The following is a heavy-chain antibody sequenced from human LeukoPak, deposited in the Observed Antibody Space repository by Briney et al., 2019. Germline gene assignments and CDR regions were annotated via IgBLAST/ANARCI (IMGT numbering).Heavy chain of an antibody. CDR3: ARETYYYDSSGSIRAVDY. CDR2: INPSGGST. J-gene: IGHJ4*02. V-gene: IGHV1-46*01. D-gene: IGHD3-22*01. CDR1: GYTFTSYY. Sequence: GASVKVSCKASGYTFTSYYMHWVRQAPGQGLEWMGIINPSGGSTSYAQKFQGRVTMTRDTSTSTVYMELSSLRSEDTAVYYCARETYYYDSSGSIRAVDYGGQGTLVTVSA.